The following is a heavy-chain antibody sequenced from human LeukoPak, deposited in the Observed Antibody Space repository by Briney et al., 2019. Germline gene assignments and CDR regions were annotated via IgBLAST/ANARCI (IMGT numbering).Heavy chain of an antibody. CDR2: ITSSGDNT. CDR3: AKDPHYDSSGYYYVGAFDI. D-gene: IGHD3-22*01. V-gene: IGHV3-23*01. CDR1: GFTFSSYA. J-gene: IGHJ3*02. Sequence: GGSVRLSCAASGFTFSSYAMCWVRQAPGKGLQWVSSITSSGDNTYYADSVNGRFTISRDNSKNTLYLQMNSLRAEDTAVYYCAKDPHYDSSGYYYVGAFDIWGQGTMVTVSS.